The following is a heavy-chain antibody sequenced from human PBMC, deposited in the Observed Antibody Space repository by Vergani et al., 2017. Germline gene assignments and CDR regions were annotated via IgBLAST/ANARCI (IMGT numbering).Heavy chain of an antibody. D-gene: IGHD2-21*02. V-gene: IGHV5-51*01. CDR2: IYPGDSDI. CDR1: GYSFNSYW. Sequence: EVQLVQSGAEVKKPGESLKISCKGSGYSFNSYWIGWVRQMPGKGLEWMGIIYPGDSDIRYSPSFQGQVTISADKSISTAYLQWSSLKASDTAIYYCTRHVPCGDGDCLHFDHWGEGTQVTVSS. CDR3: TRHVPCGDGDCLHFDH. J-gene: IGHJ4*02.